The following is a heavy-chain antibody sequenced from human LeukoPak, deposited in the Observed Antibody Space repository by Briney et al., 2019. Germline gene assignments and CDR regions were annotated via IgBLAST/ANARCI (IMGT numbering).Heavy chain of an antibody. J-gene: IGHJ6*02. CDR3: AKGGGSTMVRGVMAGMDV. V-gene: IGHV3-23*01. CDR1: GFTFSSYA. Sequence: PGGSLRLSCAASGFTFSSYAMSWVRQAPGKGLEWVSAISGSGGSTYYADSVKGRFTISRDNSKNTLYLQMNSLRAEDTAVYYCAKGGGSTMVRGVMAGMDVWGQGTTVTVSS. D-gene: IGHD3-10*01. CDR2: ISGSGGST.